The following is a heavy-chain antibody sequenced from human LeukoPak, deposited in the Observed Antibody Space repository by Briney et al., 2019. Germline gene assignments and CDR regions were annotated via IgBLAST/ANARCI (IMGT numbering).Heavy chain of an antibody. Sequence: PGGSLRLSCAASGFTFSSYAMHWVRQAPGKGLEWVAVISYDGNNKYYEDSLKGRFTISRDNSKNTLYLQMNSLRAEDTAVYYCARDSGWAFDIWGQGTMVTVSS. V-gene: IGHV3-30-3*01. CDR3: ARDSGWAFDI. CDR2: ISYDGNNK. CDR1: GFTFSSYA. J-gene: IGHJ3*02. D-gene: IGHD6-25*01.